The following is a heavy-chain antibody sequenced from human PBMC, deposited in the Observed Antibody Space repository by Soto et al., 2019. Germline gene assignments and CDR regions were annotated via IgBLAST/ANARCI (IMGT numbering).Heavy chain of an antibody. CDR1: GYTFTGHY. Sequence: ASVKVSCKASGYTFTGHYIHWVRQAPEQGPEWMGEIGPESGATRYAQKFQGRVTMTRDMSTTTVYMELNNLSPDDTAVYYCGRGRSGQIVVFYWGQGTPVTVSS. CDR3: GRGRSGQIVVFY. V-gene: IGHV1-2*02. CDR2: IGPESGAT. J-gene: IGHJ4*02. D-gene: IGHD1-26*01.